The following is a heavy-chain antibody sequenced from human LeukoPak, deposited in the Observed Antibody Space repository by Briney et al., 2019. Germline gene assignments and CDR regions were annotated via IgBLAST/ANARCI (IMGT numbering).Heavy chain of an antibody. CDR1: GFTFRAYG. J-gene: IGHJ4*02. D-gene: IGHD6-19*01. Sequence: GGSLRLSCAASGFTFRAYGMIWVRQAPGKGLEWVSSISIAVISSHTYYADSVKGRFTISRDDSKSTLFLQMDGLTVADTAVYYCAQRLGSGWLAWGQGTLVTVSS. V-gene: IGHV3-23*01. CDR3: AQRLGSGWLA. CDR2: ISIAVISSHT.